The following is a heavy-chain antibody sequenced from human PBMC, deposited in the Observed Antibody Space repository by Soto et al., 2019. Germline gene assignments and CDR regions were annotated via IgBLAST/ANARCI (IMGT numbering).Heavy chain of an antibody. V-gene: IGHV4-31*02. J-gene: IGHJ4*02. CDR3: ARDDFFGARALDY. CDR2: IYYSGST. Sequence: SETLSLTCTVSGGSISSGGYYWSWIRQHPGKGLEWIGYIYYSGSTYYNPSLKSRVTISVDTSKNQFSLKLSSVTAADTAVYYCARDDFFGARALDYWGQGTLVTVSS. CDR1: GGSISSGGYY. D-gene: IGHD3-16*01.